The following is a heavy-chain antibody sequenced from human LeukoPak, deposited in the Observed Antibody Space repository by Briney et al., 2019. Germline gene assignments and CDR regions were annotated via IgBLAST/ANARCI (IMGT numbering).Heavy chain of an antibody. Sequence: SETLSLTCSVSGGSISNGDYYWSWIRQPPGKGLEWIGYISYTWNTYYNPSLKSRVTISVDTSKNQFSLKLSSVTAADTAVYYCARVHYYGSGRGYFDYWGQGTLVTVSS. CDR1: GGSISNGDYY. D-gene: IGHD3-10*01. CDR3: ARVHYYGSGRGYFDY. V-gene: IGHV4-30-4*01. CDR2: ISYTWNT. J-gene: IGHJ4*02.